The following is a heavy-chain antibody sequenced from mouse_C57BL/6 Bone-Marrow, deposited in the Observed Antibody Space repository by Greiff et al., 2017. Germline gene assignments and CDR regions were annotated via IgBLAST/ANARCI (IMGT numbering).Heavy chain of an antibody. J-gene: IGHJ3*01. Sequence: VQLKESGPELVKPGASVKISCKASGYAFSSSWMNWVKQRPGKGLEWIGRIYPGDGDTNYNGKLKGKATLTADKSSSTAYMQLRSLTSEDSAVYFRARFDDDARFAYWGQGTLGTFSA. V-gene: IGHV1-82*01. CDR3: ARFDDDARFAY. D-gene: IGHD2-4*01. CDR1: GYAFSSSW. CDR2: IYPGDGDT.